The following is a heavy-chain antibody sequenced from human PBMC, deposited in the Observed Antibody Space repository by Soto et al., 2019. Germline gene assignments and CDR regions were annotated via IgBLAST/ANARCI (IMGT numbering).Heavy chain of an antibody. D-gene: IGHD4-17*01. CDR1: GFTFSSYG. CDR2: ISYDGSNK. J-gene: IGHJ3*02. Sequence: VGSLRLSCAASGFTFSSYGTHWVRQAPGKGLEWVAVISYDGSNKYYADSVKGRFTISRDNSKNTLYLQMNSLRAEDTAVYYCAKASTVEEGGAFDIWGQGTMVTVSS. CDR3: AKASTVEEGGAFDI. V-gene: IGHV3-30*18.